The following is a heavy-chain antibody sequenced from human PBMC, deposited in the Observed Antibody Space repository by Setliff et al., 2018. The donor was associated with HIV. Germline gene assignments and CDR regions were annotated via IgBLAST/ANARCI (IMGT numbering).Heavy chain of an antibody. D-gene: IGHD5-12*01. CDR2: ISSSGSTI. J-gene: IGHJ4*02. CDR1: GFTFSSYE. V-gene: IGHV3-48*03. CDR3: AKTLPTLYPPHDYYFFDS. Sequence: GGSLRLSCAASGFTFSSYEMNWVRQAPGKGLEWVSYISSSGSTIYYADSVKSRFTISRDNAKNSLYLQMNSLRAEDTAVYYCAKTLPTLYPPHDYYFFDSWGQGTLVTVSS.